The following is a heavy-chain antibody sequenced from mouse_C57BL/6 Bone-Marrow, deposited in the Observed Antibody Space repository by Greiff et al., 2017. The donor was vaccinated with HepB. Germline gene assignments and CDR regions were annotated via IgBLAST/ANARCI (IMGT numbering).Heavy chain of an antibody. CDR2: IWSGGST. J-gene: IGHJ3*01. D-gene: IGHD1-1*01. Sequence: QVQLQQSGPGLVQPSQSLSITCTVSGFSLTSYGVHWVRQSPGKGLEWLGVIWSGGSTDYNAAFISRLSISKDNSKSQVFFKMNSLQADDTAIYYCARTPDYGSSYDWFAYWGQGTLVTVSA. CDR1: GFSLTSYG. V-gene: IGHV2-2*01. CDR3: ARTPDYGSSYDWFAY.